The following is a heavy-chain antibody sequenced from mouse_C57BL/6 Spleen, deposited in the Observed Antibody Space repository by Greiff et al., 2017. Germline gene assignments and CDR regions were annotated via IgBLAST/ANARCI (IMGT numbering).Heavy chain of an antibody. D-gene: IGHD3-2*02. CDR3: ARTGAQAPYYFDY. Sequence: QVQLQQSGAELARPGASVKLSCKASGYTFTSYGISWVKQRPGQGLEWIGGIYPRSGNTYYNEKFKGKATLTADKSSSTAYMELRSLTSEDSAVYCCARTGAQAPYYFDYWGQGTTLTVSS. J-gene: IGHJ2*01. CDR1: GYTFTSYG. CDR2: IYPRSGNT. V-gene: IGHV1-81*01.